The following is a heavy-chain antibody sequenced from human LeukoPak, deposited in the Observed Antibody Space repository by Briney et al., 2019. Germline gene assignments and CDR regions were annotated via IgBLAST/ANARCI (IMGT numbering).Heavy chain of an antibody. Sequence: GGSLRLSCAASGFTFSSYSMNWVRQAPGKGLEWVSYISSSSSSTIYYADSVKGRFTISRDNSKNTLYLQMNSLRAEDTAVYYCARDERFGESHWGQGTLVTVSS. CDR3: ARDERFGESH. J-gene: IGHJ4*02. CDR1: GFTFSSYS. CDR2: ISSSSSSTI. D-gene: IGHD3-10*01. V-gene: IGHV3-48*01.